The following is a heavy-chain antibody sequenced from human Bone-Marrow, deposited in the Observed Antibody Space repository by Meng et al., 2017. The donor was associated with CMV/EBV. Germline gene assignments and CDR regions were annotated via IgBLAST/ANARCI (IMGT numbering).Heavy chain of an antibody. J-gene: IGHJ4*02. CDR1: GFTFSSYE. D-gene: IGHD5-18*01. CDR3: ARSRGYSFGHDY. V-gene: IGHV3-48*03. CDR2: INTSGSTK. Sequence: GGSLRLSCVASGFTFSSYEMNWVRQAPGKGLEWVSYINTSGSTKHYADSVKGRFTISRDNAKNSLYLQMNSLRAEDTAVYYCARSRGYSFGHDYWGQGTLVTVSS.